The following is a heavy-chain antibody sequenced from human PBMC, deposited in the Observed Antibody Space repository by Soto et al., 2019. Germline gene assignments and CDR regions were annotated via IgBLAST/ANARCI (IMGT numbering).Heavy chain of an antibody. D-gene: IGHD3-22*01. CDR1: GYTFISNV. J-gene: IGHJ4*01. Sequence: AQVKVPCNASGYTFISNVISWVRQAPGQGLEWMGWISAYNGNTNYAQKLQGRVTMTTDTSTSTAYMELRSLRSDDTAVYYCARGVLTYYYDSSGYQEVDYWG. CDR2: ISAYNGNT. V-gene: IGHV1-18*01. CDR3: ARGVLTYYYDSSGYQEVDY.